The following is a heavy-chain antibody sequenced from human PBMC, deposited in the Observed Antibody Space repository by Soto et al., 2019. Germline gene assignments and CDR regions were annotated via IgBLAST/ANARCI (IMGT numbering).Heavy chain of an antibody. CDR3: AREVGGSWDFDY. J-gene: IGHJ4*02. V-gene: IGHV4-59*01. CDR2: IYYSGST. Sequence: SETLSLTCTVSGGSISSYYWSWIRQPPGKGLEWIGYIYYSGSTNYNPSLKSRVTISVDTSKNQFSLKLSSVTAADTAVYYCAREVGGSWDFDYWGQGTLVTVSS. CDR1: GGSISSYY. D-gene: IGHD2-15*01.